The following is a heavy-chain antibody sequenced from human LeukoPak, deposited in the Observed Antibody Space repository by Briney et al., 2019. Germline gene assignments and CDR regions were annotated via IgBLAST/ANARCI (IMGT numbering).Heavy chain of an antibody. D-gene: IGHD5-18*01. CDR2: IIPIFGTA. CDR1: GGTFSSYA. Sequence: SVKVSCKASGGTFSSYAISWVRQAPGQGLEWMGGIIPIFGTANYAQKFQGRVTITADESTSTAYMELSSLRSEDTAVYYCARDAGYSYGFDYWGQGTLVSVSS. CDR3: ARDAGYSYGFDY. V-gene: IGHV1-69*13. J-gene: IGHJ4*02.